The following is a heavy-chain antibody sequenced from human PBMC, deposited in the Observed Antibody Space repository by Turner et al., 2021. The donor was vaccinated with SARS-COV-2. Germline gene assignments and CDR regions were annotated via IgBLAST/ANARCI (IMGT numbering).Heavy chain of an antibody. CDR2: IDPSDSYT. J-gene: IGHJ4*02. V-gene: IGHV5-10-1*03. CDR1: GYSFTSYW. D-gene: IGHD3-22*01. CDR3: ARTKDYYYDSSGYSDY. Sequence: EVQLVQSGAEVKKPGESLRISCKGSGYSFTSYWLIWVRQMPGKGLEWMGRIDPSDSYTNYSPSFQGHVTISADKSITTAYLQWSSLKASDTAMYYCARTKDYYYDSSGYSDYWGQGTLVTVSS.